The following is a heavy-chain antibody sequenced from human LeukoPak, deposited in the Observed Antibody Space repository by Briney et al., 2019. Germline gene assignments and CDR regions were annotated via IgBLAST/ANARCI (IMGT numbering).Heavy chain of an antibody. CDR3: AKAYKVLAVVETAFDY. V-gene: IGHV3-11*01. J-gene: IGHJ4*02. D-gene: IGHD5-24*01. CDR2: ISSSGSTI. CDR1: GFTFSDYY. Sequence: GGSLRLSCAASGFTFSDYYMSWIRQAPGKGLEWVSYISSSGSTIYYADSVKGRFTISRDNAKNSLYLQMNSLRAEDTAVYYCAKAYKVLAVVETAFDYWGQGTLVTVSS.